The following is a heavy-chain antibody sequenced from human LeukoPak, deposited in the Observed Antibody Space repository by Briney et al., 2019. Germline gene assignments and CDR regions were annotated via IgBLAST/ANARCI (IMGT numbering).Heavy chain of an antibody. CDR1: GFTFSDYY. CDR2: ISYDGSNK. CDR3: ARGIWSGYYEYFDY. Sequence: GGSLRLSCAASGFTFSDYYMSWIRQAPGKGLEWVAVISYDGSNKYYADSVKGRFTISRDNSKNTLYLQMNSLRAEDTALYYCARGIWSGYYEYFDYWGQGTLVTVSS. V-gene: IGHV3-30*03. D-gene: IGHD3-3*01. J-gene: IGHJ4*02.